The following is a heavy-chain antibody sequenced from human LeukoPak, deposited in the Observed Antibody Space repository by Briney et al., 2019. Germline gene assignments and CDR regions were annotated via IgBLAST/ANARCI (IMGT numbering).Heavy chain of an antibody. CDR1: GYSFTSNY. V-gene: IGHV1-46*01. CDR2: IYPRDGST. CDR3: ARDQEGFDY. J-gene: IGHJ4*02. Sequence: ASVRVSCTASGYSFTSNYIQWVRQAPGEGFEWMGMIYPRDGSTSYAQRFQDRVTVTRDTSTSTVHMELSGLRSEDTAVYYCARDQEGFDYWGQGTQVTVSS.